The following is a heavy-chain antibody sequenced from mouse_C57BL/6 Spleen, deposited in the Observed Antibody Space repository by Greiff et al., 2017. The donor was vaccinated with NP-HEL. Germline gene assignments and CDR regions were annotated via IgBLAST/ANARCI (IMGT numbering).Heavy chain of an antibody. Sequence: EVKLVESGGGLVKPGGSLKLSCAASGFTFSDYGMHWVRQAPEKGLEWVAYISSGSSTIYYADTVKGRFTISRDNAKNTLFLQMTSLRSEDTAMYYCARESGDYGAWFAYWGQGTLVTVSA. J-gene: IGHJ3*01. CDR2: ISSGSSTI. CDR3: ARESGDYGAWFAY. V-gene: IGHV5-17*01. CDR1: GFTFSDYG. D-gene: IGHD2-4*01.